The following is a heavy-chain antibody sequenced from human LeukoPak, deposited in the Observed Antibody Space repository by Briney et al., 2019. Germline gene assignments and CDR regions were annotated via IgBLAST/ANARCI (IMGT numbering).Heavy chain of an antibody. V-gene: IGHV4-34*01. D-gene: IGHD6-19*01. CDR1: GGSFSGYY. CDR3: ARGGIAVVFDY. J-gene: IGHJ4*02. Sequence: SQTLSLTCAVYGGSFSGYYWSWIRQPPGKGLEWIGEINHSGSTNYNPSLKSRVTISVDTSKNQFSLKLSSVTAADTAVYYCARGGIAVVFDYWGQGTLVTVSS. CDR2: INHSGST.